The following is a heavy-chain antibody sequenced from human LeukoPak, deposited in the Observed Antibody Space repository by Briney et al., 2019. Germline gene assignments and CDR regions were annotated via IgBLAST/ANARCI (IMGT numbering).Heavy chain of an antibody. D-gene: IGHD4-23*01. CDR2: ISSTSSYI. CDR1: GFTFSSYS. CDR3: VRVYGSIYYYHGMDV. V-gene: IGHV3-21*01. Sequence: GGSLRLSCAASGFTFSSYSMNWVRQAPGKGLEWVSSISSTSSYIYYVDSVKGRFTISRDNAKNSLYLQMNSLRAEDTAVYYCVRVYGSIYYYHGMDVWGQGTTVTVSS. J-gene: IGHJ6*02.